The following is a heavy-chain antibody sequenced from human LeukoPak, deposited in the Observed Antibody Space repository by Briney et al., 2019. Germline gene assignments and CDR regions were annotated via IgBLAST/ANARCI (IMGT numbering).Heavy chain of an antibody. Sequence: GGSLRLSCAVSGFTFSTYSMNWVRQASGKGLEWVSSISSSSTYIYYADSVKGRFTISRDDAKNSLYLQMNSLRAEDTAVYYCARAWGSGSYYRGSEYWGQGTLVTVSS. CDR2: ISSSSTYI. V-gene: IGHV3-21*01. D-gene: IGHD3-10*01. J-gene: IGHJ4*02. CDR1: GFTFSTYS. CDR3: ARAWGSGSYYRGSEY.